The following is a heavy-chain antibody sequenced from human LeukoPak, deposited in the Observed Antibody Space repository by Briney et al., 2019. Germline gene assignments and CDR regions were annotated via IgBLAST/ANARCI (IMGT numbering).Heavy chain of an antibody. CDR1: GFTFSSYS. CDR2: ISSGSSTI. V-gene: IGHV3-48*01. D-gene: IGHD5-18*01. Sequence: GGSLRLSCAASGFTFSSYSMNWVRQAPGKGLEWVSHISSGSSTIYYADSVKGRFTISRDNAKNSLYLQMNSLRAEDTAVYYCAGPGYSYGRDAFDIWGQGTMVTVSS. CDR3: AGPGYSYGRDAFDI. J-gene: IGHJ3*02.